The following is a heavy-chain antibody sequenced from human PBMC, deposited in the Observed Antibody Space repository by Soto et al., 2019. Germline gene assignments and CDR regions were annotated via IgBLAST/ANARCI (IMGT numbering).Heavy chain of an antibody. CDR2: INPSGGST. CDR3: AIAVSTLGSPFDY. J-gene: IGHJ4*02. Sequence: LVKVSCKASGYTFTSYYMHWVRQAPGQGLEWMGIINPSGGSTSYAQKFQGRVTMTRDTSTSTVYMELSSLRSEDTAVYYCAIAVSTLGSPFDYWGQGTLVTVSS. V-gene: IGHV1-46*03. D-gene: IGHD3-16*01. CDR1: GYTFTSYY.